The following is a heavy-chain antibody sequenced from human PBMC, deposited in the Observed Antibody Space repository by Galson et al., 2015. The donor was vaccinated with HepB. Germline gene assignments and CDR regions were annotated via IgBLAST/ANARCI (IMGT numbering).Heavy chain of an antibody. CDR2: IRYDGSNK. Sequence: SLRLSCAASGFTFSSYGMHWVRQAPGKGLEWVAFIRYDGSNKYYADSVKGRFTISRDNSKNTLYLQMNSLRAEDTAVYYCAKGTLGYSYTPSYYYYGMDVWGQGTTVTVSS. D-gene: IGHD5-18*01. CDR1: GFTFSSYG. CDR3: AKGTLGYSYTPSYYYYGMDV. V-gene: IGHV3-30*02. J-gene: IGHJ6*02.